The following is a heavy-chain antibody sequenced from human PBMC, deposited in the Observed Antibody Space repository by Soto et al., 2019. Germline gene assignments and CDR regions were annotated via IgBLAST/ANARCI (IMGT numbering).Heavy chain of an antibody. Sequence: EMHLVESGGGLVQPGGSLRLSCAASGFTFSSHSMNWVRQAPGKGLEWVSYLSSTSWSIYYADSVQGRFTISRDNAKNSLHLQMNSLRDEDTAVYYCARGPSAAAPLSDWYFDLWGRGTRVTVSS. CDR3: ARGPSAAAPLSDWYFDL. D-gene: IGHD2-2*01. V-gene: IGHV3-48*02. J-gene: IGHJ2*01. CDR1: GFTFSSHS. CDR2: LSSTSWSI.